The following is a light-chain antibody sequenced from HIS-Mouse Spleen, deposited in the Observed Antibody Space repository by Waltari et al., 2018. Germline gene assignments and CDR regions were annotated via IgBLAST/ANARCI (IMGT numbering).Light chain of an antibody. CDR2: GKN. CDR1: SLRSYY. Sequence: SSELTQDPAVSVALGQTVRITCQGDSLRSYYASWYQQKPGQAPVLVIYGKNNRPSGIPDRFSGASSRDTAALTSTGGQAEDEADYYCNSRDSSGNHVVFGGGTKLTVL. CDR3: NSRDSSGNHVV. V-gene: IGLV3-19*01. J-gene: IGLJ2*01.